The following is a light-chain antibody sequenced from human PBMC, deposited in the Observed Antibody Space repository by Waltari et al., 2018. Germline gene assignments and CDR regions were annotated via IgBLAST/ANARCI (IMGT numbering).Light chain of an antibody. Sequence: QSVLTQPPSASGPPGPSVTIPCSRSRSKLTLTYVHWYQHLPGPAPNLLIYRNDQRPSGVPDRFSGSKSGTSASLAISGLRSEDEADYYCASWDDSLRGGVFGGGTKLTVL. CDR3: ASWDDSLRGGV. CDR1: RSKLTLTY. CDR2: RND. V-gene: IGLV1-47*01. J-gene: IGLJ3*02.